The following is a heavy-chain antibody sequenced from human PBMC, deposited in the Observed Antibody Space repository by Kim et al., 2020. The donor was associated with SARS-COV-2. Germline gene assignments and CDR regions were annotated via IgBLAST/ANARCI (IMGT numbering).Heavy chain of an antibody. CDR3: ARDYVDTAMVFSSGMDV. D-gene: IGHD5-18*01. Sequence: LKSRATISVDTSKNQFSLKLSSVTAADTAVYYCARDYVDTAMVFSSGMDVWGQGTTVTVSS. J-gene: IGHJ6*02. V-gene: IGHV4-59*01.